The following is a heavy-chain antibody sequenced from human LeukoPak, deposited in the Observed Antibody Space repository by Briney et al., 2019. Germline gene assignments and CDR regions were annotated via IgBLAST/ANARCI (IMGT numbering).Heavy chain of an antibody. Sequence: SVKVSCKPSGGTFSSYGVSWVRQAPGQGLEWMGGIIPIFRATNYAQRFRGRVTITTDESTSTVYMELSSLRSEDTAVYFCARSRRTGYNVFYFDSWGQGTLVTVSS. CDR3: ARSRRTGYNVFYFDS. D-gene: IGHD5-24*01. V-gene: IGHV1-69*05. CDR1: GGTFSSYG. CDR2: IIPIFRAT. J-gene: IGHJ4*02.